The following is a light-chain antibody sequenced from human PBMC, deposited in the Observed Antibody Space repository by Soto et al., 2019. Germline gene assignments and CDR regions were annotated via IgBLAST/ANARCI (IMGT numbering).Light chain of an antibody. CDR3: SSYTRSSNHV. J-gene: IGLJ1*01. V-gene: IGLV2-14*01. CDR1: SSNIGNNY. CDR2: EVS. Sequence: QSVLTQPPSVSAAPGQKVTISCSGSSSNIGNNYVSWYQQHPGKAPKLMIYEVSNRPSGVSNRFSGSKSGNTASLTISGLQAEDEADYYCSSYTRSSNHVFGNGTKVTV.